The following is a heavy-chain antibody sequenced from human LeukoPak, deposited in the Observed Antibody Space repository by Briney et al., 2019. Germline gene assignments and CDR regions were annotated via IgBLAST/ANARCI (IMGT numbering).Heavy chain of an antibody. CDR2: NNPGDSEA. CDR1: GYSFTSYW. J-gene: IGHJ1*01. D-gene: IGHD6-19*01. Sequence: GESLKISCKGPGYSFTSYWIGWVRQMPGKDLEWMGINNPGDSEARYSPSFQGQVTISVDKSINTAYLQWSSLKASDTAMYYCKRCIAVAGTINPLYLCGQQRMHADSSPSAKVPSIQ. CDR3: KRCIAVAGTINPLYLCGQQRMHADSSPSAKVPSIQ. V-gene: IGHV5-51*01.